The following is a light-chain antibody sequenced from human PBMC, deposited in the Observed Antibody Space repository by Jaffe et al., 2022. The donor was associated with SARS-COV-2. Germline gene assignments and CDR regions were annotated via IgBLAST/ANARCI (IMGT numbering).Light chain of an antibody. V-gene: IGKV4-1*01. CDR2: WTS. CDR3: QQYYDVPRT. Sequence: DIVMTQSPDSLAVSLGERATINCRSSQRILYSGNNKNYLAWYQQKPGQPPKMLIYWTSTRVSGVPGRFTGGGSGTDFTLTISSLQAEDVAVYYCQQYYDVPRTFGQGTKVEIK. J-gene: IGKJ1*01. CDR1: QRILYSGNNKNY.